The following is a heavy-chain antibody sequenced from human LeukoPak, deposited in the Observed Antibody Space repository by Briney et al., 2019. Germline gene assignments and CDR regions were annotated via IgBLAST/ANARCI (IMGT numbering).Heavy chain of an antibody. D-gene: IGHD3-16*01. J-gene: IGHJ6*02. CDR3: ARAQVALYDTESYYYYGMDV. CDR2: MNPNSGNT. V-gene: IGHV1-8*01. CDR1: GYTFTSYD. Sequence: ASVKVSCKASGYTFTSYDINWVRQATGQGLEWMGWMNPNSGNTGYAQKFQGRDTMTRNTSISTAYMELSSLRSEDTAVYYCARAQVALYDTESYYYYGMDVWGQGTTVTVSS.